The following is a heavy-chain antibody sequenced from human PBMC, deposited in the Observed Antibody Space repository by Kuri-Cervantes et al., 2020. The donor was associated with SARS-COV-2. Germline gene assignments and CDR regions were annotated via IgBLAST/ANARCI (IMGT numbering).Heavy chain of an antibody. Sequence: GESLKISCAASGFTFSSYSMNWVRQAPGKGLEWVSSISSSSSYIYYADSVKGRFTNSRDNAKNSLYLQMNSLRAEDTAVYYCARARLEWLPDAFDIWGQGTMVTVSS. J-gene: IGHJ3*02. D-gene: IGHD3-3*01. CDR2: ISSSSSYI. V-gene: IGHV3-21*01. CDR3: ARARLEWLPDAFDI. CDR1: GFTFSSYS.